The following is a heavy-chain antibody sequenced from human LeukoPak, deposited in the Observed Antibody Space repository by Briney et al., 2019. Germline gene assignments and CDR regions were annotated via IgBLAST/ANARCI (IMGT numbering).Heavy chain of an antibody. CDR2: LSDNGGST. V-gene: IGHV3-23*01. D-gene: IGHD3-22*01. CDR3: AKDQDYYDSSGYRPFDY. J-gene: IGHJ4*02. CDR1: GFTFRSYA. Sequence: HPGGSLRLSCAASGFTFRSYAMSWVRQAPGKGLEWVGTLSDNGGSTYYADSVKGRFTISRDNSKNTLYLQMNSLRAEDTAVYYCAKDQDYYDSSGYRPFDYWGQGTLVTVSS.